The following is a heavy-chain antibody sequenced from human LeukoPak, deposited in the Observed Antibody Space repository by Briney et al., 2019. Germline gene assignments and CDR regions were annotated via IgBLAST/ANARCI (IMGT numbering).Heavy chain of an antibody. CDR1: GYTFTGYY. D-gene: IGHD6-13*01. J-gene: IGHJ4*02. Sequence: HWASVKVSCKASGYTFTGYYMHWVRQAPGQGLEWMGWINPNSGGTNYAQKFRGRVTMTRDTSISTAYMELSRLRSDDTAVYYCARDRYSSSWCYFDYWGQGTLVTASS. CDR3: ARDRYSSSWCYFDY. V-gene: IGHV1-2*02. CDR2: INPNSGGT.